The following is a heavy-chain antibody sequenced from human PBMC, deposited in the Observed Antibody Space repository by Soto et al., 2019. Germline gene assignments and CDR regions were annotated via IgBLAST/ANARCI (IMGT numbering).Heavy chain of an antibody. Sequence: SETMSFTCTVSGGSISSYYWSWIRQPPGKGLEWIGYIYYSGSTNYNPSLKSRVTISVDTSKNQFSLKLSSVTSADTAVYYCEIGIPLWFGELTYLDYWGQG. CDR3: EIGIPLWFGELTYLDY. V-gene: IGHV4-59*01. CDR2: IYYSGST. CDR1: GGSISSYY. J-gene: IGHJ4*02. D-gene: IGHD3-10*01.